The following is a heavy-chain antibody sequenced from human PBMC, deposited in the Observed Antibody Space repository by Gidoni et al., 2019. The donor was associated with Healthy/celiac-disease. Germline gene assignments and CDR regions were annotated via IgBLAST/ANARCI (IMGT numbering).Heavy chain of an antibody. CDR1: GGSISSSRYY. CDR2: IYYSGST. V-gene: IGHV4-39*01. D-gene: IGHD6-6*01. J-gene: IGHJ4*02. CDR3: AGDGIAARPTPGYFDY. Sequence: QLQLQESCPGLVKPSETLSLTCTVSGGSISSSRYYWGWIRQPPGKGLEWIGSIYYSGSTYYNPSLKSRVTISVDTSKNQFSLKLSSVTAADTAVYYCAGDGIAARPTPGYFDYWGQGTLVTVSS.